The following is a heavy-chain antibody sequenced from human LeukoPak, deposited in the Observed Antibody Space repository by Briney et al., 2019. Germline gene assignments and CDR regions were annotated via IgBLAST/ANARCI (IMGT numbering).Heavy chain of an antibody. CDR3: ARDGNYDILTGYPCDP. Sequence: GASVRVSCKASGVTFSSYAISWVRQAPGQGLEWMGRIIPILGITNYAQKFQGRVTITADKSTRTAYMDLSRLRSDDTAVYYCARDGNYDILTGYPCDPWGQGTLVTVSS. CDR1: GVTFSSYA. V-gene: IGHV1-69*04. CDR2: IIPILGIT. D-gene: IGHD3-9*01. J-gene: IGHJ5*02.